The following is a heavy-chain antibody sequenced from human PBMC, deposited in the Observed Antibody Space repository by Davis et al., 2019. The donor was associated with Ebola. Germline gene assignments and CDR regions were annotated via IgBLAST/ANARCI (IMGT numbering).Heavy chain of an antibody. CDR2: INHSGST. D-gene: IGHD3-9*01. J-gene: IGHJ6*04. V-gene: IGHV4-34*01. CDR1: GGSFSGYY. CDR3: AGIKTYYDILTGYTLGYYGMDV. Sequence: SETLSLTCAVYGGSFSGYYWSWIRQPPGKGLEWIGEINHSGSTNYNPSLKSRVTISVDTSKNQFSLKLSSVTAADTAVYYCAGIKTYYDILTGYTLGYYGMDVWGKGTTVTVSS.